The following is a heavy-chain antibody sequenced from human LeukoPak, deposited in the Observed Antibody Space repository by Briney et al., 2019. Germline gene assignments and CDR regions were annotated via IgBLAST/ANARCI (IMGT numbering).Heavy chain of an antibody. CDR3: ARAHYGDYGGYYFDY. J-gene: IGHJ4*02. D-gene: IGHD4-17*01. CDR2: INPNSGGT. CDR1: GYTFTAFY. Sequence: ASVKVSCKASGYTFTAFYMHWVRQAPGQGLEWMGWINPNSGGTNYAQKFQRWVTMTRDTSISTAYMELSRLRSDDTAVYYCARAHYGDYGGYYFDYWGQGTLVTFSS. V-gene: IGHV1-2*04.